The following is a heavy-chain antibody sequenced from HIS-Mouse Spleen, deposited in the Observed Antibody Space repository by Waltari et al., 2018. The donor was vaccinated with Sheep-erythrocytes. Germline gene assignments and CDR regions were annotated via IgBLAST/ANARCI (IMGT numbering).Heavy chain of an antibody. CDR1: GGTFSSYA. Sequence: QVQLVQSGAEVKKPGSSVKVSCKASGGTFSSYAISWVRQAPGQGLEWMGRISPILGIANYAQKFQGRVTITADKSTSTAYMELSSLRSEDTAVYYCARTGATTPHFDYWGQGTLVTVSS. CDR3: ARTGATTPHFDY. D-gene: IGHD1-26*01. CDR2: ISPILGIA. V-gene: IGHV1-69*04. J-gene: IGHJ4*02.